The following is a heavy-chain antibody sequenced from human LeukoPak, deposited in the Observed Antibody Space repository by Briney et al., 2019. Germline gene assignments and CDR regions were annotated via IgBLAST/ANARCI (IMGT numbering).Heavy chain of an antibody. J-gene: IGHJ4*02. CDR2: IYYSGST. CDR1: GGSISSSSYY. Sequence: SETLSLTCTVSGGSISSSSYYWGWIRQPPGKGLEWIGSIYYSGSTYYNPSLKSRVTISVDTSKNQFSLKLSSVTAADTAVYYCARQGIQLWWGDFDYWGQGTLVTVSS. D-gene: IGHD5-18*01. CDR3: ARQGIQLWWGDFDY. V-gene: IGHV4-39*01.